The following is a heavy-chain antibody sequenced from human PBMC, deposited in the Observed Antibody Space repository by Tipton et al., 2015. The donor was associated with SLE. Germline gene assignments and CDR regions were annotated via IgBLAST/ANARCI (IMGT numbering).Heavy chain of an antibody. V-gene: IGHV3-49*04. Sequence: SLRLSCAASGFTFSSYAMSWVRQAPGKGLEWVGFIRSKAYGGTTEYAASVKGRFTISRDDSKSIAYLQMNSLKTEDTAVYYCTRVAGQVVVPLFDYWGQGTLVTVSS. CDR2: IRSKAYGGTT. CDR3: TRVAGQVVVPLFDY. D-gene: IGHD2-15*01. CDR1: GFTFSSYA. J-gene: IGHJ4*02.